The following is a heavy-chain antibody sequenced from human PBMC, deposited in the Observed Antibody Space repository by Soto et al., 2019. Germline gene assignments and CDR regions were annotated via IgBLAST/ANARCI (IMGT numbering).Heavy chain of an antibody. Sequence: SVKVSCKASGFTFTSSAVQWVRQARGQRLEWIGWIVVGSGNTNYAQKFQERVTITRDMSTSTAYMELSSLRSEDTAVYYCAAENYYDSSGYYPYYFDYWGQGTLVTVPQ. CDR3: AAENYYDSSGYYPYYFDY. CDR1: GFTFTSSA. D-gene: IGHD3-22*01. V-gene: IGHV1-58*01. J-gene: IGHJ4*02. CDR2: IVVGSGNT.